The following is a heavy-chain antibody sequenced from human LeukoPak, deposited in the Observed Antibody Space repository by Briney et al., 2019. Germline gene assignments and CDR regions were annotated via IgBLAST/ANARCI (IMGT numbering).Heavy chain of an antibody. CDR1: GGSFSGYY. J-gene: IGHJ4*02. CDR2: INHSGST. D-gene: IGHD5-18*01. CDR3: ARKRGYSYGYLDY. V-gene: IGHV4-34*01. Sequence: KPSETLSLTCAVYGGSFSGYYWSWIRQPPGKGLEWIGEINHSGSTNYNPSLKSRVTISVDTSKNQFSLKLSSVTAADTAVYYCARKRGYSYGYLDYWGQGTLVTVSS.